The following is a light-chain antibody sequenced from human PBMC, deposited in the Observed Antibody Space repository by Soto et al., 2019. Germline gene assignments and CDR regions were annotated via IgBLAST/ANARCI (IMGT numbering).Light chain of an antibody. V-gene: IGKV3-20*01. CDR1: QSVRSTY. Sequence: EIVLTQSPGILSLSPGERATLSCRASQSVRSTYLAWYQQKPGQAPRLLIHGASSRATGIPDRFSGSGSGTDFTLTISRLEPEDSSVYYCQYYSSSLSITFGQGPRLEIK. CDR3: QYYSSSLSIT. J-gene: IGKJ5*01. CDR2: GAS.